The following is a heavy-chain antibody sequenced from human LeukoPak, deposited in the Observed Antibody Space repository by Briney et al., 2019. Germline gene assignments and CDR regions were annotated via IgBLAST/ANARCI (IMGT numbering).Heavy chain of an antibody. V-gene: IGHV3-7*01. D-gene: IGHD6-19*01. CDR2: INQEGSEK. CDR3: ARDGTAAGLYFDD. CDR1: GFTFSTHW. J-gene: IGHJ4*02. Sequence: PGGPLTLSCAASGFTFSTHWMGWVRQAPGKGLQWVANINQEGSEKYYVDSVKGRFTIFRDNAENSLYLQMYSLRAEDTAVYYCARDGTAAGLYFDDWGQGTLVTVSS.